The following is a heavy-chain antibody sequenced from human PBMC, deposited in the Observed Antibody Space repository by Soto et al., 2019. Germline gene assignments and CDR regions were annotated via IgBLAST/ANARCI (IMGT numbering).Heavy chain of an antibody. D-gene: IGHD3-10*01. Sequence: EVQLLESGGGLVQPGGSLRLSVQASGSTFTAMAWAWFAQPPGKGRGWVSAFVGGGGGTSKADSGKGRFTISRDNSKNXXYLQMNSLRAEDTAVYYCAKGEALLWFGESDYFDYWGQGTLVTVSS. V-gene: IGHV3-23*01. CDR1: GSTFTAMA. CDR3: AKGEALLWFGESDYFDY. J-gene: IGHJ4*02. CDR2: FVGGGGGT.